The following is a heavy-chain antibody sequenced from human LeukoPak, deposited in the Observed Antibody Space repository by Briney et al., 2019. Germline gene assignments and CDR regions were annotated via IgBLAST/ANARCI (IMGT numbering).Heavy chain of an antibody. D-gene: IGHD2-21*01. CDR3: ARHLGYSFLDY. Sequence: SQTLSLTCTVSGGSISSGGYSWSWIRQHPGKGLEWIGYIYYSGSTYYNPSLKSRVTISVDTSKNQFSLKLSSVTAADTAVYYCARHLGYSFLDYWGQGTLVTVSS. V-gene: IGHV4-31*03. J-gene: IGHJ4*02. CDR1: GGSISSGGYS. CDR2: IYYSGST.